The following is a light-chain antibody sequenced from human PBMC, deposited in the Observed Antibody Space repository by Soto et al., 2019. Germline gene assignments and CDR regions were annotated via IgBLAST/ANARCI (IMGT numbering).Light chain of an antibody. Sequence: DIQMTQSPSSLSASVGDRVTITCLASQGISNYLAWYQQKPGKVPKLLIYAASTLQSGVPSRFSGSGSGTDFTLTISSLKPEDVATYCCQKYNSAPPGTFGPGTKVDIK. CDR2: AAS. CDR3: QKYNSAPPGT. V-gene: IGKV1-27*01. CDR1: QGISNY. J-gene: IGKJ3*01.